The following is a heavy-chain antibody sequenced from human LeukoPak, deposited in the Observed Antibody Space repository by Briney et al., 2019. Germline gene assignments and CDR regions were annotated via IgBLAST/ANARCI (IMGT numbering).Heavy chain of an antibody. CDR2: IYTSGST. CDR3: TAGQRWLGPFDY. Sequence: SETLSLTCTVSGGSISSYYWSWIRQPAGKGLEWIGRIYTSGSTNYNPSLKSRVTMSVDTSKNQFSLKLSSVTAADTAVYYCTAGQRWLGPFDYWGQGTLVTVSS. CDR1: GGSISSYY. J-gene: IGHJ4*02. V-gene: IGHV4-4*07. D-gene: IGHD6-19*01.